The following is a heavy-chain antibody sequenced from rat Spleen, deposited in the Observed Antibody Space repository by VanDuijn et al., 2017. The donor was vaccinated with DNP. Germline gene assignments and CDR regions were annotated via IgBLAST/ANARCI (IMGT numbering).Heavy chain of an antibody. CDR1: GFTFSDYY. CDR3: ARHELSHGPFDY. V-gene: IGHV5-22*01. CDR2: ISYDGGST. Sequence: EVQLVESGGGLVQPGRSLKLSCAASGFTFSDYYMAWVRQAPTKGLEWVAYISYDGGSTYYGDSVKGRFTISRDNAKSTLYLQMNSLRSEDMATYYCARHELSHGPFDYWGQGVMVTVSS. J-gene: IGHJ2*01.